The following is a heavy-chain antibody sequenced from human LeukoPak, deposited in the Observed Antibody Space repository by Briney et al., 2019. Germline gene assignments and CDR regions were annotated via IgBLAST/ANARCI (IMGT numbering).Heavy chain of an antibody. CDR2: IKQDGSEK. D-gene: IGHD3-22*01. J-gene: IGHJ4*02. V-gene: IGHV3-7*03. Sequence: PGGSLRLSCVASGFTFRSYWMSWVRQAPGKGLEWVANIKQDGSEKYYVDSVKGRFTISRDTAKNSLYLQMNSLRAEDTAVYYCARGNYYYDSSGHHYYFDYWGQETLVTVSS. CDR1: GFTFRSYW. CDR3: ARGNYYYDSSGHHYYFDY.